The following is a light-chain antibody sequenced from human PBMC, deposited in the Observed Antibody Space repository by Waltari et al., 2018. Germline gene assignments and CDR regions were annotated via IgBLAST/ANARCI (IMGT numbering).Light chain of an antibody. Sequence: EIVLTQSPGTLSLSPGERATLSCRASQTVRTTYLAWYQQKPGQAPTLLIYGASSRATCIPERVSGSGSGTDFSLTISSLEPEDFAVYYCQQYDISPLTFGGGTKVEIK. CDR2: GAS. CDR3: QQYDISPLT. J-gene: IGKJ4*01. CDR1: QTVRTTY. V-gene: IGKV3-20*01.